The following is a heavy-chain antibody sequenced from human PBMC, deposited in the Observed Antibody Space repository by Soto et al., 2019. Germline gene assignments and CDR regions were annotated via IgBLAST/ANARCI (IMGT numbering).Heavy chain of an antibody. J-gene: IGHJ4*02. V-gene: IGHV1-69*12. Sequence: QVQLVQSGAEVKKPGSSVKVSCKASGGTFSSYAISWVRQAPGQGLEWMGGIIPIFGTANYAQKFQGRVTMTADEATSTAEMGLSRLISADTAVYYCARDGGVYDYSPFDYWGQGTLVTVSS. CDR3: ARDGGVYDYSPFDY. CDR2: IIPIFGTA. D-gene: IGHD4-4*01. CDR1: GGTFSSYA.